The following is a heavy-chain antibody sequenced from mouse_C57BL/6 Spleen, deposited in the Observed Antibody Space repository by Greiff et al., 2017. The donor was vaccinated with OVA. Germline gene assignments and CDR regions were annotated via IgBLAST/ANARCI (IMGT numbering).Heavy chain of an antibody. J-gene: IGHJ4*01. CDR1: GFNIKNTY. CDR3: ARPITTVVADAMDY. CDR2: IEPANGNT. V-gene: IGHV14-3*01. Sequence: VQLQQSVAELVRPGASVKLSCTASGFNIKNTYMPWVKQRPEQGLEWIGRIEPANGNTTSAPKFQGKATITADTASNTAYLWLSRLTSEDTAIYYCARPITTVVADAMDYWGQGTSVTVAS. D-gene: IGHD1-1*01.